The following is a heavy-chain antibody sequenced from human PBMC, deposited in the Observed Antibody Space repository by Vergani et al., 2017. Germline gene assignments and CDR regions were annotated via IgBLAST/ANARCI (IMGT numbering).Heavy chain of an antibody. V-gene: IGHV4-34*01. CDR2: INHSGST. D-gene: IGHD6-13*01. CDR3: ARTAAGRFDP. CDR1: GGSFSGYY. J-gene: IGHJ5*02. Sequence: QVQLPQWGAGLLKPSETLSLTCAVYGGSFSGYYWSWIRQPPGKGLEWIGEINHSGSTNYNPSLKSRVTISVDTSKNQFSLKLSSVTAADTAVYYCARTAAGRFDPWGQGTLVTVSS.